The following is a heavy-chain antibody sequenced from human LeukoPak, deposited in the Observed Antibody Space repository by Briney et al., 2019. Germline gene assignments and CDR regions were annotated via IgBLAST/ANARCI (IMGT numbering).Heavy chain of an antibody. CDR3: AITLGYSSGSLD. J-gene: IGHJ4*02. V-gene: IGHV5-51*01. CDR1: GYSFTSYW. CDR2: IYPGDSHT. Sequence: GESLKISCKGSGYSFTSYWIGWVRQMPGKGLEWMGLIYPGDSHTRYSPSFEGQVTISADKSISTAYRQWSSLKASDTAMYYGAITLGYSSGSLDWGQGTRVTVS. D-gene: IGHD6-19*01.